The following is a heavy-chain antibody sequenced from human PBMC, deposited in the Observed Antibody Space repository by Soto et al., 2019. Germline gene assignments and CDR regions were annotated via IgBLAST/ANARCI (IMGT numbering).Heavy chain of an antibody. CDR3: ARTDYYYYYYMDV. CDR2: IYYSGST. CDR1: GGSISSYY. Sequence: SETLSLTCTVSGGSISSYYWSWIRQPPGKGLEWIGYIYYSGSTNYNPSLKSRVTISVDTSKNQFSLKLSSVTAADTAVYYCARTDYYYYYYMDVWGKGTTVTVSS. V-gene: IGHV4-59*08. J-gene: IGHJ6*03.